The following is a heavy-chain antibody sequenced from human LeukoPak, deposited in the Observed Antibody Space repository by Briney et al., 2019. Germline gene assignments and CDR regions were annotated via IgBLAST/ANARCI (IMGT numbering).Heavy chain of an antibody. D-gene: IGHD1-7*01. CDR2: ISAYNGNT. Sequence: ASVKVSRKASGYTFTSYGISWVRQAPGQGLEWMGWISAYNGNTNYAQKLQGRVTMTTDTSTSTAYMELRSLRSDDTAVYYCARDSPLITGTTSRLFDYWGQGTLVTVSS. CDR1: GYTFTSYG. V-gene: IGHV1-18*01. J-gene: IGHJ4*02. CDR3: ARDSPLITGTTSRLFDY.